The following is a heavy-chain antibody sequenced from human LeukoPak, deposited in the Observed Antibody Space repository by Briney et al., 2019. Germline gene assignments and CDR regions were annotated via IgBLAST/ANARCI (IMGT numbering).Heavy chain of an antibody. CDR2: IRGSGSTI. Sequence: GGSLRLSCAASGFTFSSYSMNWVRQAPGKGLEWLSYIRGSGSTIYYTDSVKGRFTISRDNSKNSLYLQMNSLRTEDTALYYCAKDAHCSSTSCYTVYYYYMDVWGKGTTVTVSS. J-gene: IGHJ6*03. V-gene: IGHV3-48*04. CDR3: AKDAHCSSTSCYTVYYYYMDV. CDR1: GFTFSSYS. D-gene: IGHD2-2*02.